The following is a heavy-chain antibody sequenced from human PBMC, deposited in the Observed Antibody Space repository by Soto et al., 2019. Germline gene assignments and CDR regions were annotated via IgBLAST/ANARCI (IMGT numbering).Heavy chain of an antibody. Sequence: QVQLVQSGAEVKKPGSSVKVSCKASGGTFSSYAISWVRQAPGQGLEWMGGIIPIFGTANYAQKFQGRVTITADESTSTAYMELSSLRSEDTAVYYCARDSSGWYGAPPGGCDPWGQGTLVTVSS. CDR3: ARDSSGWYGAPPGGCDP. D-gene: IGHD6-19*01. CDR1: GGTFSSYA. J-gene: IGHJ5*02. CDR2: IIPIFGTA. V-gene: IGHV1-69*12.